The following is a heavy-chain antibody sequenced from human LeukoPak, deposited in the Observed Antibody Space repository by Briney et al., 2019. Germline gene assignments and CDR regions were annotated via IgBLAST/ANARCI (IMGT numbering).Heavy chain of an antibody. CDR3: AKDSSGGSGWSHYYYYGMDV. D-gene: IGHD6-19*01. J-gene: IGHJ6*02. CDR1: GFTFSSYA. CDR2: ISGSGGST. V-gene: IGHV3-23*01. Sequence: SGGSLRLSSAASGFTFSSYAMSWVRQAPGKGLEWVSAISGSGGSTYYADSVKGRFTISRDNSKNTLYLQMNSLRAEDTAVYYCAKDSSGGSGWSHYYYYGMDVWGQGTTVTVS.